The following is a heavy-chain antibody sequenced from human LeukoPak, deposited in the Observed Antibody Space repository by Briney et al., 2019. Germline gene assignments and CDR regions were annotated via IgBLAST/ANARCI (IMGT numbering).Heavy chain of an antibody. D-gene: IGHD6-19*01. Sequence: GGSLRLSCAVSGLTVYTNSMNRVRKVPGKGLEWGSVIYTGGTTHYADSVKCRFTISRDNSKNTLYLEMNSLRAEDAAVYFCARSPAFYDGAVVKYYFDFWGQGTLVTVSS. J-gene: IGHJ4*02. CDR3: ARSPAFYDGAVVKYYFDF. CDR2: IYTGGTT. V-gene: IGHV3-53*01. CDR1: GLTVYTNS.